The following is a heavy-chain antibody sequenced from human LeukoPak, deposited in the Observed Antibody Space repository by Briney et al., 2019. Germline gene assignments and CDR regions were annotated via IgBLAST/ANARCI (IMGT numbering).Heavy chain of an antibody. J-gene: IGHJ6*02. Sequence: ASVTVSFKASGGTFIIYAIRWVRQAPGQGRAWMGRSIPILGIANYAQKFQGRVTITADKATSTAYMELSSLRSEDTAVYYCARAPYSSSSGQINGMDVWGQGTTVTVSS. D-gene: IGHD6-6*01. CDR3: ARAPYSSSSGQINGMDV. V-gene: IGHV1-69*04. CDR2: SIPILGIA. CDR1: GGTFIIYA.